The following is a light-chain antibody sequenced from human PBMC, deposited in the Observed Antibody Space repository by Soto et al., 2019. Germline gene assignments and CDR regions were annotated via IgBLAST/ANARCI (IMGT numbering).Light chain of an antibody. CDR3: QSYDSSLSGSYV. Sequence: QLVLTQPPSVSGAPGQRVTISCTGSSSNIGAGYDVHWYQQLPGTAPKLLIYGSTKRPSGVPDRFSGSKSATSASLAITGLQAEDEADYYCQSYDSSLSGSYVFGAGTKLTVL. CDR2: GST. CDR1: SSNIGAGYD. V-gene: IGLV1-40*01. J-gene: IGLJ1*01.